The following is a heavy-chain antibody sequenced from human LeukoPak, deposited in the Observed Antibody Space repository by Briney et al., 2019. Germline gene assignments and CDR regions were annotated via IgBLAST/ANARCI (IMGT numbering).Heavy chain of an antibody. J-gene: IGHJ4*02. D-gene: IGHD1-26*01. CDR3: ASSFVGSTLLQGY. CDR2: IIPILGIA. CDR1: GGTFSSYA. V-gene: IGHV1-69*04. Sequence: SVTVSCKASGGTFSSYAISWVRQAPGQGLEWMGRIIPILGIANYAQKFQGRVTITADKSTSTAYMELSSLRSEDTAVYYCASSFVGSTLLQGYWGQGTLVTVSS.